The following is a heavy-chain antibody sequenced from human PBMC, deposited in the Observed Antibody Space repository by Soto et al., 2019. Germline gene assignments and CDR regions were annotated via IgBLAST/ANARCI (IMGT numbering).Heavy chain of an antibody. CDR2: IYYSGST. V-gene: IGHV4-59*05. J-gene: IGHJ4*02. CDR3: ARHTPAISISDH. Sequence: SETLSLTCTVSGGSISSFHWSWIRQSPGKGLEWIGSIYYSGSTYYNPSLKSRVTISVDTSKNQFSLKLSSVTAADTAVYYCARHTPAISISDHWGQGTLVTVSS. CDR1: GGSISSFH. D-gene: IGHD2-15*01.